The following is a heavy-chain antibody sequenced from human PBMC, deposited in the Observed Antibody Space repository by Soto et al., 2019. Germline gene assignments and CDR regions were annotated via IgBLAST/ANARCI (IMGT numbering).Heavy chain of an antibody. CDR3: ARGGSNYETYYYYGMDV. Sequence: SVKVSCKASGVTFSSYAISWVRQAPGQGLEWMGGIIPIFGTANYAQKFQGRVTITADESTSTAYMELSSLRSEDTAVYYCARGGSNYETYYYYGMDVWGQGTTVTVSS. CDR2: IIPIFGTA. V-gene: IGHV1-69*13. J-gene: IGHJ6*02. CDR1: GVTFSSYA. D-gene: IGHD4-4*01.